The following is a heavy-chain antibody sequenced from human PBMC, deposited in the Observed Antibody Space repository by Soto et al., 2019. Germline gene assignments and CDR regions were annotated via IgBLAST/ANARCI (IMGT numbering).Heavy chain of an antibody. D-gene: IGHD1-26*01. V-gene: IGHV1-3*01. CDR3: ARTLGGATPADY. Sequence: ASVKVSCKASGYTFTSYAMHWVRQAPGQRLEWMGWVNAGNGNTKYSQKFQGRVTITRDTSASTAYMELSSLGSEDTAVYYCARTLGGATPADYWGQGTLGTVSS. CDR2: VNAGNGNT. CDR1: GYTFTSYA. J-gene: IGHJ4*02.